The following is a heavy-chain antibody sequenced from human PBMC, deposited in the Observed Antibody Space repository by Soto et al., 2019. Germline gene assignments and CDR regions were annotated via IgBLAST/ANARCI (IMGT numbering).Heavy chain of an antibody. D-gene: IGHD1-20*01. CDR2: IERDDDDK. CDR3: ARSIRGPRRFNGMDV. Sequence: SGPTLVNPTETLTLTCTFSGFSLTSPGMCVSWIRQSPGKALEWLALIERDDDDKYYSTSLKTRLTISKDTRKNQVVLTMANMEPADTATYYCARSIRGPRRFNGMDVWGQGTTVTVS. J-gene: IGHJ6*02. V-gene: IGHV2-70*13. CDR1: GFSLTSPGMC.